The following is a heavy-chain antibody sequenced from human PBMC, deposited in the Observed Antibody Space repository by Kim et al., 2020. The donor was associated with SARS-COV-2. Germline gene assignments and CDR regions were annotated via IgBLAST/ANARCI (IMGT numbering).Heavy chain of an antibody. Sequence: GGSLRLSCAVSGFDFGAYSMNWVRQAPGRGLDWVAVISGYGSGTHYADSVKDRFTVSRDNSKNLLFLQMNSLRAEDTAVYYCAKIPHPEQWLVANIDYWGQGTLVTVSS. J-gene: IGHJ4*02. V-gene: IGHV3-23*01. CDR1: GFDFGAYS. CDR3: AKIPHPEQWLVANIDY. CDR2: ISGYGSGT. D-gene: IGHD6-19*01.